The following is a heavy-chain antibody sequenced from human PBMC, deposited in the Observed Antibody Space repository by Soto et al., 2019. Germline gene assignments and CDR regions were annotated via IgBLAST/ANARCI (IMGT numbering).Heavy chain of an antibody. V-gene: IGHV3-33*01. CDR2: IWYDGGTK. CDR3: AREDDYGYRYINYGLDV. CDR1: GFTFYTYG. J-gene: IGHJ6*02. D-gene: IGHD4-17*01. Sequence: PGGSLRLSCAASGFTFYTYGMHWVRQVPGKGLQWVAIIWYDGGTKYYADSVRGRFTVSRDNLKNTLYLQMNNLRVEDAALYFCAREDDYGYRYINYGLDVWGQGTTVTVSS.